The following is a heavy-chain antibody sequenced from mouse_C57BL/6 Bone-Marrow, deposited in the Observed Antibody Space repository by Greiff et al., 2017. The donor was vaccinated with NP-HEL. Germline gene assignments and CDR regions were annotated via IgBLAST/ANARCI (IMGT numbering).Heavy chain of an antibody. V-gene: IGHV1-5*01. J-gene: IGHJ2*01. CDR2: IYPGNSDT. CDR1: GYTFTSYW. CDR3: TRGGITTVVAPFDY. D-gene: IGHD1-1*01. Sequence: VQLQQSGTVLARPGASVKMSCKTSGYTFTSYWMHWVKQRPGQGLEWIGAIYPGNSDTSYNQKFKGKAKLTAVTSASTAYMELSSLTNEDSAVYYCTRGGITTVVAPFDYWGQGTTLTVSS.